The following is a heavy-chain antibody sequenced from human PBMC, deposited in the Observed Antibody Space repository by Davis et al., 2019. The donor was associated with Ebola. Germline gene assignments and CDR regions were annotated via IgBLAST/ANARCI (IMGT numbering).Heavy chain of an antibody. D-gene: IGHD6-6*01. V-gene: IGHV5-51*01. CDR3: ARRIAARPNWFDP. J-gene: IGHJ5*02. CDR2: IYPGDSDT. CDR1: GYSFTSYW. Sequence: GESLKISCKGSGYSFTSYWIGWVRQMPGKGLEWMGIIYPGDSDTRYSPSFQGQVTISADKSISTAYLQWSSLRSEDTAVYYCARRIAARPNWFDPWGQGTLVTVSS.